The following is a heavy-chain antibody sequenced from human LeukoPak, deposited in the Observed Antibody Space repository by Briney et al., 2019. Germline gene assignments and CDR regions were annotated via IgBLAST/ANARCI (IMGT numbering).Heavy chain of an antibody. CDR3: ARGPDCSSSSCYVLGAFDI. V-gene: IGHV3-23*01. J-gene: IGHJ3*02. Sequence: GGSLRLSCAASGFTFSSYAMSWVRQAPRKGLEWVSGISGRGSSTFYADSVKGGVTISRDNSKNTRYLQMNSLRAEDTGVYYCARGPDCSSSSCYVLGAFDIWGQGTMVTVSS. CDR2: ISGRGSST. D-gene: IGHD2-2*01. CDR1: GFTFSSYA.